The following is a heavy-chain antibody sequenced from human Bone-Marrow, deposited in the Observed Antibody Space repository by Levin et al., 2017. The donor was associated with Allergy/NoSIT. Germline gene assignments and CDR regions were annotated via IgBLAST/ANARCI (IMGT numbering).Heavy chain of an antibody. Sequence: AASVKVSCKASGYSFTSYYLHWVRQAPGQGLEWMGMLNPTGGSTSYAQKFQGRVTMTRDTSTSTLYLELSSLRSEDTAVYYCARDYYDSSRYYRGERNTFDSWGQGTLVTVSS. J-gene: IGHJ4*02. CDR3: ARDYYDSSRYYRGERNTFDS. CDR2: LNPTGGST. V-gene: IGHV1-46*01. CDR1: GYSFTSYY. D-gene: IGHD3-22*01.